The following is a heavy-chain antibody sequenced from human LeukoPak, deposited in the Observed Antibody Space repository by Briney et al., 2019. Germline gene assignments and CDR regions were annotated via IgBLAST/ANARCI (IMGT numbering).Heavy chain of an antibody. CDR1: GFTFSSYA. CDR2: ISGSGGST. V-gene: IGHV3-23*01. J-gene: IGHJ4*02. D-gene: IGHD2-2*01. CDR3: AKEGRYCSSTSCSKYFDY. Sequence: GGSLILSCAASGFTFSSYAMSWVRQAPGKGLEWVSAISGSGGSTYYADSVKGRFTISRDNSKNTLYLQMNSLRAEDTAVYYCAKEGRYCSSTSCSKYFDYWGQGTLVTVSS.